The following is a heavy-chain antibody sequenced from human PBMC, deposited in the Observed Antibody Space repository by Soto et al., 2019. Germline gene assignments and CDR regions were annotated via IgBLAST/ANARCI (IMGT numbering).Heavy chain of an antibody. CDR1: GFIFSNFG. CDR3: ARVGDYYDSSGSDAFDI. V-gene: IGHV3-7*03. D-gene: IGHD3-22*01. Sequence: PAWSLMLSCAASGFIFSNFGMHWVRQAPGKGLEWVANIKQDGSEKYYVDSVKGRFTISRDNAKNSLYLQMNSLRAEDTAVYYCARVGDYYDSSGSDAFDIWGQGTMVTVS. J-gene: IGHJ3*02. CDR2: IKQDGSEK.